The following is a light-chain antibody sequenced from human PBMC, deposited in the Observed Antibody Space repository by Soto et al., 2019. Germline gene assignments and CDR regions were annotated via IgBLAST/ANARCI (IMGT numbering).Light chain of an antibody. J-gene: IGLJ2*01. Sequence: ALTQPASVSGSPGQSITISCTGTDSDVGGYNYVSWYQQHPGKAPKLMIYGVYNRPSGVSNRFSGSKSGNTASLTISGLQAEDEADYYCSSFTNNNTPHVVFGGGTKVTVL. CDR1: DSDVGGYNY. CDR2: GVY. V-gene: IGLV2-14*01. CDR3: SSFTNNNTPHVV.